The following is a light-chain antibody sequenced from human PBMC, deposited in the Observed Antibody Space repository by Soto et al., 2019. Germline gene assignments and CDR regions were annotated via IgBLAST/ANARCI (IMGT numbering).Light chain of an antibody. J-gene: IGKJ1*01. CDR3: MQPLQSWT. CDR1: QSLLQSNGYTY. V-gene: IGKV2-28*01. Sequence: DIVMTQSPLSLPVTPGEPASISCRSSQSLLQSNGYTYLDWYLQKPGQSPQLLIYLGSNRASGVPDRFSGSGSGTDFTLKISRVEAEDVGVYYCMQPLQSWTFGQGTKVEIK. CDR2: LGS.